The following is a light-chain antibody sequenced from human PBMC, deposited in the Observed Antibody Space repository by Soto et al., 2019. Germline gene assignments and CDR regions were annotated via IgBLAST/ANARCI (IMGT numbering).Light chain of an antibody. Sequence: PALTQPASGTGAPGQSITISCTGASSDVGGYTYVSWYQQHPGKAPKLMIYEVNNRPSGVSHRFSGSKSGNTASLTISGLQAEDEADYYCSSYTSSSTLYVFGTGTKVTVL. V-gene: IGLV2-14*01. CDR3: SSYTSSSTLYV. J-gene: IGLJ1*01. CDR1: SSDVGGYTY. CDR2: EVN.